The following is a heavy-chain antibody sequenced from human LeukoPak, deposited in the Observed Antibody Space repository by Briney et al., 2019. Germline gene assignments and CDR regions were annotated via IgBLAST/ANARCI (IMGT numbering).Heavy chain of an antibody. CDR2: IYYSGST. CDR1: GGSFSGYY. CDR3: ARGGYDSRLFDI. J-gene: IGHJ3*02. V-gene: IGHV4-59*01. D-gene: IGHD3-22*01. Sequence: SETLSVTCAVYGGSFSGYYWSWIRQPPGKGLEWIGYIYYSGSTNYNPSLKSRVTISVDTSKNQFSLKLSSVTAADTAVYYCARGGYDSRLFDIWGQGTMVTVSS.